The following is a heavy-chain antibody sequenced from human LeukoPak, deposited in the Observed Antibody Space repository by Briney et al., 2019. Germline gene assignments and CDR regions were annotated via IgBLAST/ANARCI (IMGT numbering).Heavy chain of an antibody. J-gene: IGHJ4*02. V-gene: IGHV3-30*02. CDR2: IRYDGSNK. D-gene: IGHD5-12*01. CDR1: GFTFSSYG. CDR3: AKVLDGPTTRGYSGSSFDY. Sequence: PGGSLRLSCAASGFTFSSYGMHWVRQAPGKGLEWVAFIRYDGSNKYYADSVKGRFTISRDNSKNTLYLQMNSLRAEDTAVYYCAKVLDGPTTRGYSGSSFDYWGQGTLVTVSS.